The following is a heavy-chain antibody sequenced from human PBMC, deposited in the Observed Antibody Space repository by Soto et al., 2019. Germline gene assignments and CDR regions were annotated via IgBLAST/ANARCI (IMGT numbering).Heavy chain of an antibody. CDR2: ISSTSSYT. D-gene: IGHD5-18*01. Sequence: GGSLRLSCAASGFTFSSFYMTLIRQAPGKGLECVSYISSTSSYTNYADSVKGRFTISRDNAKKSLYLQMNSLRAEDTAVYYCASGYNPGYIDYWGRGTLVTVSS. CDR1: GFTFSSFY. V-gene: IGHV3-11*06. CDR3: ASGYNPGYIDY. J-gene: IGHJ4*02.